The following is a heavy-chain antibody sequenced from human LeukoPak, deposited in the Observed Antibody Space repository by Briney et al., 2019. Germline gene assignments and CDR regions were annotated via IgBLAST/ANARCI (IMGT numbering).Heavy chain of an antibody. CDR1: GFTFSSYA. V-gene: IGHV3-23*01. D-gene: IGHD2-15*01. CDR3: AINKEVVVAATGTFDY. J-gene: IGHJ4*02. CDR2: ISGSGGST. Sequence: PGGSLRLSCAASGFTFSSYAMSWVRQAPGKGLEWVSAISGSGGSTYHADSVKGRFTISRDNSKNTLYLQMNSLRAEDTAVYYCAINKEVVVAATGTFDYWGQGTLVTVSS.